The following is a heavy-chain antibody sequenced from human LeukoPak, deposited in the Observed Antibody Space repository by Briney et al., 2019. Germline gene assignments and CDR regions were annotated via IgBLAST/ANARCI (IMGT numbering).Heavy chain of an antibody. Sequence: GGSLRLSCAASGFTFSSYSMNWVRQAPGKGPEWVSYISSTSSTIYYADSVKGRFTISRDNAKNSLYLQMNSLRAEDTAVYYCARESGGSYFDYWGQGTLVTVSS. V-gene: IGHV3-48*04. CDR1: GFTFSSYS. CDR3: ARESGGSYFDY. CDR2: ISSTSSTI. J-gene: IGHJ4*02. D-gene: IGHD1-26*01.